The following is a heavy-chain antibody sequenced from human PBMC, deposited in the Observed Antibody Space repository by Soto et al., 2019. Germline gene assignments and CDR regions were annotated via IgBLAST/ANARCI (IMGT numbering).Heavy chain of an antibody. CDR2: IYWDDDK. CDR1: GFSLSTSGVA. D-gene: IGHD6-19*01. V-gene: IGHV2-5*02. J-gene: IGHJ4*02. CDR3: AHRLGSGWPYDY. Sequence: SGPTLVNPTQTLTLTCTFSGFSLSTSGVAVGWIRQPPGKALEWLALIYWDDDKRYSPSLKSRLTITKDASKNQVVLTMTNMDPVDTATYYCAHRLGSGWPYDYWGQGTLVTSPQ.